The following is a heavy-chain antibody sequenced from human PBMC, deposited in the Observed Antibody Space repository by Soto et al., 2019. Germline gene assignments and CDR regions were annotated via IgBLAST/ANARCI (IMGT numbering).Heavy chain of an antibody. CDR2: ITPMFGRA. CDR3: AREATHVDSTSSHYGMDV. CDR1: GGTFSTHA. D-gene: IGHD2-2*01. V-gene: IGHV1-69*01. Sequence: QVQLVQSGAEVKKPGSSVKVSCEASGGTFSTHAINWVRQAPGQGLEWMGGITPMFGRATYAQKFQGRVWITAGESTGTVYMDLRSLRSEDTAVYYCAREATHVDSTSSHYGMDVWGQGTAVTVSS. J-gene: IGHJ6*02.